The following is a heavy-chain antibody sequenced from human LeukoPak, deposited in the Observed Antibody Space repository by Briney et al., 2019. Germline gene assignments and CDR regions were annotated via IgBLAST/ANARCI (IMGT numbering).Heavy chain of an antibody. D-gene: IGHD3-10*01. V-gene: IGHV3-48*03. J-gene: IGHJ4*02. CDR3: FFEH. Sequence: GGSLRLSCAASGFTFSSYEMNWVRQAPGKGLEWVSYISSSGSTIYYADSVKGRFTISRDNAKNSLYYCAKVANYYYGSESYYFFEHWGQGTPVTASS. CDR2: ISSSGSTI. CDR1: GFTFSSYE.